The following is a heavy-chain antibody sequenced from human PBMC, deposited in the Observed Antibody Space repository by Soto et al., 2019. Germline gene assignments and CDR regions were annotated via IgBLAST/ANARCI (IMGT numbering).Heavy chain of an antibody. CDR2: ILSDGNNK. CDR1: GFTFSSYG. V-gene: IGHV3-30*18. Sequence: QVQLVESGGGVVQPGRSLRLSCAASGFTFSSYGMHWVRQAPGKGLEWVAVILSDGNNKFYADSVKGRFTISRDNSKNTQYLQVDSLRGEDTAVNYCAKGSGNEGAIDSWGQGTLVTVSS. CDR3: AKGSGNEGAIDS. J-gene: IGHJ4*02. D-gene: IGHD5-12*01.